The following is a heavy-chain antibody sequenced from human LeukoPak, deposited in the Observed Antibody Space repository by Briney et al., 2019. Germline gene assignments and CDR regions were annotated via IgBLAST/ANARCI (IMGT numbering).Heavy chain of an antibody. D-gene: IGHD3-10*01. J-gene: IGHJ4*02. Sequence: SVKVSCKASGGTFTSYAISWVRQAPGQGLEWMGRIIPIFGTANYAQKFQGRVTITTDESTSTAYMELSSLRSEDTAVYYRASNYYGSGSLGYWGQGTLVTGSS. V-gene: IGHV1-69*05. CDR1: GGTFTSYA. CDR2: IIPIFGTA. CDR3: ASNYYGSGSLGY.